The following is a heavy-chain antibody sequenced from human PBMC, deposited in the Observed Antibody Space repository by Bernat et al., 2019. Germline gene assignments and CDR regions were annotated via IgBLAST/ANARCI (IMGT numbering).Heavy chain of an antibody. CDR3: ASGAAGVGGYYFDY. J-gene: IGHJ4*02. D-gene: IGHD6-13*01. V-gene: IGHV1-2*04. Sequence: QVQLAQSGAEVKKPGASVKVSCMASGYTFTGYYMHWVRQAPGQGLEWMGWINPNSGGTNYAQKFQGWVTMTRDTSNSTASMELSRLGSDDTAVYYCASGAAGVGGYYFDYWGQGTLVTVSS. CDR1: GYTFTGYY. CDR2: INPNSGGT.